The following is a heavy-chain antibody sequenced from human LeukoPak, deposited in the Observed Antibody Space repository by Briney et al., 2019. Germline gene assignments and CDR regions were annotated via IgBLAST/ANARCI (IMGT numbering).Heavy chain of an antibody. Sequence: SETLSLTCTVSDGSISSIIDYWGWIRQPPGKGLEWIGRIYYSGSTYYNPSLKSRVTISVDTSKNQFSLKLSSVTAADTAVCYCARHKGIAAAGTAAWFDPWGQGTLVTVSS. CDR3: ARHKGIAAAGTAAWFDP. V-gene: IGHV4-39*01. CDR2: IYYSGST. D-gene: IGHD6-13*01. J-gene: IGHJ5*02. CDR1: DGSISSIIDY.